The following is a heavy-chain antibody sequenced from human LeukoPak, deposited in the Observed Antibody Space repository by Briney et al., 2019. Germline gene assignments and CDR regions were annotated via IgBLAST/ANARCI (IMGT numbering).Heavy chain of an antibody. Sequence: SVKVSCKASGGTFSSYAISWVRQAPGQGLEWMGGITPIFGTANYAQKFQGRVTITADESTSTAYMELSSLRSEDTAVYYCARVGYCSSTSCYYYFDYWGQGTLVTVSS. D-gene: IGHD2-2*01. CDR1: GGTFSSYA. J-gene: IGHJ4*02. V-gene: IGHV1-69*01. CDR3: ARVGYCSSTSCYYYFDY. CDR2: ITPIFGTA.